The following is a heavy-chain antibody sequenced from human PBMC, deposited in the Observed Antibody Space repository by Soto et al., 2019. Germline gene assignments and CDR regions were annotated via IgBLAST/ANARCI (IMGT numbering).Heavy chain of an antibody. CDR1: EFSVSSHKIS. D-gene: IGHD1-26*01. CDR3: AWVPDWEDWCDP. Sequence: QVTLKASCPVLGKTTETLTLTCAVSEFSVSSHKISVSWIRQPPGKSLEWLAQIFSSDETAYNTSLKSRLTISKDISKSQVVLTMTDMDPMDTATYYCAWVPDWEDWCDPWGQGSLVTVSS. CDR2: IFSSDET. J-gene: IGHJ5*02. V-gene: IGHV2-26*01.